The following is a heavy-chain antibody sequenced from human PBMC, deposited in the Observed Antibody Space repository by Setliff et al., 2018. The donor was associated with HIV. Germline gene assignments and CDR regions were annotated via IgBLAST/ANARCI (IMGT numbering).Heavy chain of an antibody. Sequence: GGSLRLSCAASGFTVSSNYMNWVRQAPGKGLEWVSILYGTGGTYYADSVKGRFTISRDNAKNSLYLQMNSLRAEDTAVYYCARDIWGSSWYSSALNDAFDIWGQGTMVTVSS. CDR2: LYGTGGT. CDR3: ARDIWGSSWYSSALNDAFDI. CDR1: GFTVSSNY. V-gene: IGHV3-53*01. J-gene: IGHJ3*02. D-gene: IGHD6-13*01.